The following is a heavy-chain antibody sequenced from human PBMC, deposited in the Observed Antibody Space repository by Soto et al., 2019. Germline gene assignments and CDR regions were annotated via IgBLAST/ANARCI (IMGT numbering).Heavy chain of an antibody. CDR2: ISGSGGST. Sequence: PGGSLRLSCAASGFTFSSYAMSWVRQAPGKGLEWVSAISGSGGSTYYADSVKGRFTISRDNSKNTLYLQMNSLRAEDTAVYYCAKHIDEVAAAGTYYYYGMDVWGQGTTVTVSS. V-gene: IGHV3-23*01. D-gene: IGHD6-13*01. CDR1: GFTFSSYA. CDR3: AKHIDEVAAAGTYYYYGMDV. J-gene: IGHJ6*02.